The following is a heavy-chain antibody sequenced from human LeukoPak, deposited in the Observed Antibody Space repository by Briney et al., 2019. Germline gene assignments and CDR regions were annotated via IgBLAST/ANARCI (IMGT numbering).Heavy chain of an antibody. D-gene: IGHD3-22*01. CDR1: GFTFGSYA. CDR3: AKEGKSIDTMIVVVISYFDY. V-gene: IGHV3-23*01. Sequence: GGSLRLSCAASGFTFGSYAMSWVRQAPGKGLEWVSAISGSGGSTYYADSVKGRFTISRDNSKNTLYLQMNSLRAEDTAVYYCAKEGKSIDTMIVVVISYFDYWGQGTLVTVSS. CDR2: ISGSGGST. J-gene: IGHJ4*02.